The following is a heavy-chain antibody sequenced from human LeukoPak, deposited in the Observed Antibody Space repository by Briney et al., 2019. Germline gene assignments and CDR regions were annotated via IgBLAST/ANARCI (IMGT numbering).Heavy chain of an antibody. D-gene: IGHD3-10*02. CDR3: AKFFTGEYVRAFDV. CDR2: ISYDGSNK. CDR1: GFTFSSYG. Sequence: GGSLRLSCAASGFTFSSYGMHWVRQAPGKGLEWVAVISYDGSNKYYADSVKGRFTISRDNSKNTLYLQMNSLRAEDTAVYYCAKFFTGEYVRAFDVWGQGTMVTVSS. J-gene: IGHJ3*01. V-gene: IGHV3-30*18.